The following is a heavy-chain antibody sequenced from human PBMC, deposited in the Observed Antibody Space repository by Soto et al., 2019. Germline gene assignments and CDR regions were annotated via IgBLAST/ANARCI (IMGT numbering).Heavy chain of an antibody. CDR3: ARLYYDILTGYLDYFDY. Sequence: RRLSCAASGFTFSDYYMSWIRQAPGKGLEWVSYISSSSSYTNYADSVKGRFTISRDNARNSLYLQMNSLRAEDTAVYYCARLYYDILTGYLDYFDYWGQGTLVTVSS. J-gene: IGHJ4*02. CDR2: ISSSSSYT. D-gene: IGHD3-9*01. CDR1: GFTFSDYY. V-gene: IGHV3-11*06.